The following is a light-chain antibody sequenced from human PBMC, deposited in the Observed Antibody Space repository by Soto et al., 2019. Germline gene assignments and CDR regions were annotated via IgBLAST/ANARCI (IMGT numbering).Light chain of an antibody. Sequence: EIVLTQSPGTLSLSPGDRATLSCRASQSVSRSYLGWYQQKPGQAPRLLIYGASSRATGIPDRFSGSGSGTDFTLTISRLEPEDFAVYYCQQSSNWPPEITFGQGTRREIK. CDR2: GAS. CDR1: QSVSRSY. CDR3: QQSSNWPPEIT. V-gene: IGKV3D-20*02. J-gene: IGKJ5*01.